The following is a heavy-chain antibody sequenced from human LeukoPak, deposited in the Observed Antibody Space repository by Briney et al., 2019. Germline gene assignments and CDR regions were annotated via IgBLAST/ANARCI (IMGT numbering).Heavy chain of an antibody. D-gene: IGHD6-25*01. V-gene: IGHV4-4*07. CDR1: GGSISSYC. CDR3: ATEGLGSGRWFGY. CDR2: VYTNGNT. J-gene: IGHJ4*02. Sequence: PSETLSLTCAVSGGSISSYCWTWIRQRAGKGLEWIGRVYTNGNTDYNSSLKSRATMSVDTSNNQVSLNLNSVTAADTAVYYCATEGLGSGRWFGYWGQGTLVTVSS.